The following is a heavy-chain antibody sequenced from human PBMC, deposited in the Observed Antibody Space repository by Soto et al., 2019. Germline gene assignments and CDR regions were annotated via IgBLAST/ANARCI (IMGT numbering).Heavy chain of an antibody. J-gene: IGHJ4*02. CDR1: GGTISSGGFF. D-gene: IGHD3-22*01. CDR3: ATYYDSSGPFDH. V-gene: IGHV4-31*03. CDR2: IYYSGST. Sequence: SETLSLTCTVSGGTISSGGFFWTWMRQHPGEGLEWIGYIYYSGSTYYNPSLNSRVTISLDTSNNQFSLKLSSVTAADTAVYYCATYYDSSGPFDHWGQGTLVTVSS.